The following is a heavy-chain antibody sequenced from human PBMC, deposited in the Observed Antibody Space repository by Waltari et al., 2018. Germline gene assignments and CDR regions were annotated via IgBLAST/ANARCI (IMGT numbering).Heavy chain of an antibody. Sequence: EVQLVESGGVVVQPGGSLRLSCAASGFTFDDYAMHWVREAPGKVRELGSLSSWEGSTTSYADSVKGRFTISRDNSKNSLYLQMNSLRAEDNALYYCAKDSRGYSGWVDYWGQGTLVTVSS. CDR2: SSWEGSTT. CDR1: GFTFDDYA. CDR3: AKDSRGYSGWVDY. J-gene: IGHJ4*02. V-gene: IGHV3-43D*03. D-gene: IGHD6-19*01.